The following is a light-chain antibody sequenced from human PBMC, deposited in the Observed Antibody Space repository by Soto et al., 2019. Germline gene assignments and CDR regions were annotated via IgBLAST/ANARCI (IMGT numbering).Light chain of an antibody. J-gene: IGLJ3*02. Sequence: QSALTQPASVSGSPGQSITISCTGISSDVGGYNYVSWYQQHPGKAPKLMIYDVSNRPSGISHRFSGSRSGNTASLTISGLQTEDEADYYCGSYGSRGVFGGGTKVTVL. V-gene: IGLV2-14*01. CDR3: GSYGSRGV. CDR2: DVS. CDR1: SSDVGGYNY.